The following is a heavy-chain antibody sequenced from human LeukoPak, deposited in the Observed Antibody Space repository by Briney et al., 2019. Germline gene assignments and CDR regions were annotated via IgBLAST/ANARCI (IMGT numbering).Heavy chain of an antibody. D-gene: IGHD5-18*01. Sequence: SETLSLTCTVSGGSISSYYWSWIRQPPGKGLEWIGYIYYSGSTNHNPSLKSRVTISVDTSKNQFSLKLSSLTAADTAVYYCARGVYSYGPDYWGQGTLVTVSS. CDR3: ARGVYSYGPDY. CDR1: GGSISSYY. V-gene: IGHV4-59*01. CDR2: IYYSGST. J-gene: IGHJ4*02.